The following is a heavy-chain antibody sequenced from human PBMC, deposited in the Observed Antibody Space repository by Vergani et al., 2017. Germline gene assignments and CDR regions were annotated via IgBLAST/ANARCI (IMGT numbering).Heavy chain of an antibody. CDR3: AREEEVVTASLGAFDI. V-gene: IGHV4-31*03. D-gene: IGHD2-21*02. CDR2: IYYSGST. Sequence: QVQLQESGPGLVKPSQTLSLTCTVSGGSISSGGYYWSWIRQHPGKGLEWIGYIYYSGSTYYNPSLMIRVTISVDTSKNQFSLKLSSVTAADTAVYYCAREEEVVTASLGAFDIWGQGTMVTVSS. J-gene: IGHJ3*02. CDR1: GGSISSGGYY.